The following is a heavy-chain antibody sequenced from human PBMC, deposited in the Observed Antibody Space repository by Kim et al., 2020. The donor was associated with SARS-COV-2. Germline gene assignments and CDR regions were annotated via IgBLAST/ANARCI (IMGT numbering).Heavy chain of an antibody. V-gene: IGHV1-18*01. J-gene: IGHJ4*02. Sequence: ASVKVSCKASGYTFTSYGISWVRQAPGQGLEWMGWISAYNGNTNYAQKLQGRVTMTTDTSTSTAYMELRSLRSDDTAVYYCARDSSNWGYCSGGSCYSIDYWGQGTLVTVSS. CDR2: ISAYNGNT. D-gene: IGHD2-15*01. CDR3: ARDSSNWGYCSGGSCYSIDY. CDR1: GYTFTSYG.